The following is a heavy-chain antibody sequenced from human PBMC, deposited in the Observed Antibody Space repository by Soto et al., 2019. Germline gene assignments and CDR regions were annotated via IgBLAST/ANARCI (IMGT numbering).Heavy chain of an antibody. V-gene: IGHV1-58*01. CDR2: IVVGSGNT. CDR3: AAAPPGSGKTFDY. J-gene: IGHJ4*02. Sequence: ASVKVSCKASVFTFTSSAVQWVRQARGQRLEWIGWIVVGSGNTNYAQKFQERVTITRDMSTSTAYMELSSLRSEDTAVYYCAAAPPGSGKTFDYWGQGTLVTVSS. D-gene: IGHD3-10*01. CDR1: VFTFTSSA.